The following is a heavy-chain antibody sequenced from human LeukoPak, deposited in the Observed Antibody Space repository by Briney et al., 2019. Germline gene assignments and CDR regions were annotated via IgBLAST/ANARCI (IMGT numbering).Heavy chain of an antibody. V-gene: IGHV4-59*01. J-gene: IGHJ5*02. CDR3: ARVRVTWFDP. D-gene: IGHD4-11*01. Sequence: SENLSLTCTVSSGSISSYYWSWIWQPPGEGLEWIGYIYYSGSNNYNPSLKSRATISVDTSKNQFSLKLSSVTAADTAVYYCARVRVTWFDPWGQGTLVTVSS. CDR1: SGSISSYY. CDR2: IYYSGSN.